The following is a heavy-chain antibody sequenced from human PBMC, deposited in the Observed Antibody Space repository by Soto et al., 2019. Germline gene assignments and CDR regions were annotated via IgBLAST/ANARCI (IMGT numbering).Heavy chain of an antibody. Sequence: QVQLVQSGAEVKKPGSSVKVSCKASGGTFSSYAISWVRQAPGQGLEWMGGIIPIFGTANYAQKFQGRVTITADKSTSTAYMELSSLRSEDTAVYYCARGTNCSGGSSYPSGVFDYWGQGTLVTVSS. CDR3: ARGTNCSGGSSYPSGVFDY. J-gene: IGHJ4*02. V-gene: IGHV1-69*06. D-gene: IGHD2-15*01. CDR2: IIPIFGTA. CDR1: GGTFSSYA.